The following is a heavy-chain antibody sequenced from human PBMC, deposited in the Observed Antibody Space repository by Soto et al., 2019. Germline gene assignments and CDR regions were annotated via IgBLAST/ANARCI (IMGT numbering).Heavy chain of an antibody. D-gene: IGHD3-22*01. J-gene: IGHJ4*02. CDR2: ISGSGGST. CDR1: GFTFSSYA. CDR3: AKRGRSIVVYGGNY. V-gene: IGHV3-23*01. Sequence: GGSLRLSCAASGFTFSSYAMSWVRQAPGKGLEWVSAISGSGGSTYYADSVKGRFTISRDNSKNTLYLQMNSLRAEDTAVYYCAKRGRSIVVYGGNYWGQGTLVTVSS.